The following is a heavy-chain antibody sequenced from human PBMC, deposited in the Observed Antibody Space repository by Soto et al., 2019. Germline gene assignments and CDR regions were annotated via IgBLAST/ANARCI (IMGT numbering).Heavy chain of an antibody. V-gene: IGHV3-23*01. D-gene: IGHD3-3*01. CDR1: GFTFSSYA. J-gene: IGHJ6*03. CDR2: ISGSGGST. Sequence: GVSLRLSCAASGFTFSSYAMSWVRQAPGKGLEWVSAISGSGGSTYYADSVKGRFTISRDNSKNTLYLQMNSLRAEDTAVYYCAKGSITIFGRAFYMDVWGKGTTLTVSS. CDR3: AKGSITIFGRAFYMDV.